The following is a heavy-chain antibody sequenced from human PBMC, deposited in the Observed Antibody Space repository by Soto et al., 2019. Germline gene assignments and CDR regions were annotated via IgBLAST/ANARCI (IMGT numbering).Heavy chain of an antibody. V-gene: IGHV3-30*04. D-gene: IGHD1-26*01. CDR2: ISYDGSNK. CDR3: AREGTYSGSYLFDY. J-gene: IGHJ4*02. CDR1: GFTFSSYA. Sequence: GGSLRLSCAASGFTFSSYAMHWVRQAPGKGLEWVAVISYDGSNKYYADSEKGRFTISRDNSKNTLYLQMNSLRAEDTAVYYCAREGTYSGSYLFDYWGQGTLVTVSS.